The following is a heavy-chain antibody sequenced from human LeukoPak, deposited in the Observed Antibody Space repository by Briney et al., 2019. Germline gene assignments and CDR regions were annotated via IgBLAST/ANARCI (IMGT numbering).Heavy chain of an antibody. V-gene: IGHV3-23*01. D-gene: IGHD6-19*01. J-gene: IGHJ4*02. CDR1: GXTFSSYA. CDR2: ISGSGGST. CDR3: AKGPRASGWTYFDY. Sequence: PGGSLRLSCAASGXTFSSYAMSWVRQAPGKGPEWVSVISGSGGSTYSAESMKGRFTISRDNSKNTLYLQMNSLRVEDTAVYYCAKGPRASGWTYFDYWGQGTLVTVSS.